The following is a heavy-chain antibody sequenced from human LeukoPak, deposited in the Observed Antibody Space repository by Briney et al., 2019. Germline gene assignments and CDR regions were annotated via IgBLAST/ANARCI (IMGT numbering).Heavy chain of an antibody. CDR2: IIPIFGTA. Sequence: ASVKVSCKASGGTFSSYAIGWVRQAPGQGLEWMGRIIPIFGTANYAQKFQGRVTITTDESTSTAYMELSSLRSEDTAVYYCARGGRYFDWPYFDYWGQGTLVTVSS. J-gene: IGHJ4*02. CDR1: GGTFSSYA. CDR3: ARGGRYFDWPYFDY. D-gene: IGHD3-9*01. V-gene: IGHV1-69*05.